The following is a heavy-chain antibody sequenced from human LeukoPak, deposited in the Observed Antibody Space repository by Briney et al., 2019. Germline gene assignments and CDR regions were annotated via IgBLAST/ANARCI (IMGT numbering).Heavy chain of an antibody. V-gene: IGHV5-51*01. CDR3: ARSIVVVPAATYNWFDP. Sequence: GESLKISCKGSGYSFTSYWIGWVRQMPGKGLEWMGIIYPGDSDTRYSPSFQGQVTISADRSISTAYLQWSSLKASDTAMYCCARSIVVVPAATYNWFDPWGQGTLVTVSS. J-gene: IGHJ5*02. CDR1: GYSFTSYW. D-gene: IGHD2-2*01. CDR2: IYPGDSDT.